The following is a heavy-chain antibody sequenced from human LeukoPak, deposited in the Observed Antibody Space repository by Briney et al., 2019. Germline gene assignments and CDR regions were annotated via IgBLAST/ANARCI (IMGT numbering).Heavy chain of an antibody. CDR2: MYNSGST. J-gene: IGHJ4*02. CDR3: ARGIESYGDYGY. V-gene: IGHV4-59*01. CDR1: GGSISGSY. Sequence: SETLSLTCTVSGGSISGSYWRWIRQPAGKGLEWIAYMYNSGSTNYNPSLKSRVTISIDTSKNQFSLKLSSLTAADTAIYYCARGIESYGDYGYWGQGILVTVSS. D-gene: IGHD4-17*01.